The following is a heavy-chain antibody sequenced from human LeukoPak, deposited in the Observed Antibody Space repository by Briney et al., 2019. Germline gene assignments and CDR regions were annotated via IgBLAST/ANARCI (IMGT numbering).Heavy chain of an antibody. Sequence: ASVKVSCKASGYTFTGYYMHWVRQAPGQGLEWMGWINPSSGGTNYAQKFQGRVTMTRDTSISTAYMELSRLRSDDTAVYYCARTVAGSRSGAFDIWGQGTMVTVSS. J-gene: IGHJ3*02. CDR2: INPSSGGT. V-gene: IGHV1-2*02. CDR1: GYTFTGYY. D-gene: IGHD6-19*01. CDR3: ARTVAGSRSGAFDI.